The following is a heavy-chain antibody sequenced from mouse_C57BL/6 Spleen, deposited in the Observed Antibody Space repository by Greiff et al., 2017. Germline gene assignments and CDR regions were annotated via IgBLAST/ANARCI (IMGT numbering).Heavy chain of an antibody. CDR1: GYTFTSYW. V-gene: IGHV1-64*01. CDR2: IHPNSGST. D-gene: IGHD1-1*01. CDR3: ARTPYYYGSSLYWYFEV. Sequence: QVQLQQPGAELVKPGASVKLSCKASGYTFTSYWMHWVKQRPGQGLEWIGMIHPNSGSTNYNEKFKSKATLTVDKSSSTAYMQLSSLTSEDSAVYYCARTPYYYGSSLYWYFEVWGTGTTVTVSS. J-gene: IGHJ1*03.